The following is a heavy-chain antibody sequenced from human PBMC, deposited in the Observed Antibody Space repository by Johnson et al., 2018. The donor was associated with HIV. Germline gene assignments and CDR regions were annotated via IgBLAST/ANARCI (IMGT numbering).Heavy chain of an antibody. Sequence: VQLVESGGGLVQPGGSLKLSCAASGFTFSGSAMHWVRQASGKGLEWVGRIRSKADSYATAYAASMKGRFTISRDDSKNTAYLQMNSLETEDTAVDYCARHIVGGTSDAVDIWGQGTMVTVSS. CDR2: IRSKADSYAT. CDR1: GFTFSGSA. J-gene: IGHJ3*02. CDR3: ARHIVGGTSDAVDI. D-gene: IGHD1-26*01. V-gene: IGHV3-73*01.